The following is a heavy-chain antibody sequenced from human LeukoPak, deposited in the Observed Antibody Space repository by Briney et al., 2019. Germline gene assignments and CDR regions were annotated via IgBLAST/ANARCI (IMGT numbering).Heavy chain of an antibody. CDR3: AKDADTGGRTTFDY. D-gene: IGHD2-8*02. CDR2: ISGSGGGT. Sequence: GGSLRLSCAASGFTFSSYAMSWVRQAPGKGLEWVSTISGSGGGTHYADSVKGRFTISRDNSKNTLYLQMNSLRAEDTAVYYCAKDADTGGRTTFDYWGQGTLVTVSS. CDR1: GFTFSSYA. J-gene: IGHJ4*02. V-gene: IGHV3-23*01.